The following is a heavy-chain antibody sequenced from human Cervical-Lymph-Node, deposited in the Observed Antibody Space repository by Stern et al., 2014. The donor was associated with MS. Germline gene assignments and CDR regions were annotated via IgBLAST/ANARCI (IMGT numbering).Heavy chain of an antibody. Sequence: VHLVESGAEVKKPGASVKVSCKASGGTFSSYAISWVRQAPGQGLEWMGGIIPSFGTANYAKKFQGRVPVNADKSTSTAYMDLSSLRSEDTAVYYCAAGPSYSSGWSFDYWGQGTLVTVSS. CDR2: IIPSFGTA. J-gene: IGHJ4*02. D-gene: IGHD6-19*01. V-gene: IGHV1-69*06. CDR3: AAGPSYSSGWSFDY. CDR1: GGTFSSYA.